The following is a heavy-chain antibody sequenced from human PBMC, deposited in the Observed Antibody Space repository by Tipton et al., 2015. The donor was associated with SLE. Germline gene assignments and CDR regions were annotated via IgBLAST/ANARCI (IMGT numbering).Heavy chain of an antibody. D-gene: IGHD3-22*01. V-gene: IGHV3-23*01. Sequence: SLRLSCAASGFTLTNYAMAWVRQAPERGLEWVSTVSGTSSSRFYADSVKGRFTISRDNSLNTLYLQIDSLTAGDTAVYYCARLPYDSSGYYFEAADYWGQGTLVTVSS. J-gene: IGHJ4*02. CDR1: GFTLTNYA. CDR3: ARLPYDSSGYYFEAADY. CDR2: VSGTSSSR.